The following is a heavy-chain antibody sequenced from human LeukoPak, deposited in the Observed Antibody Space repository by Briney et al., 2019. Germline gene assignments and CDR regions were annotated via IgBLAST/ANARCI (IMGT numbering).Heavy chain of an antibody. D-gene: IGHD4/OR15-4a*01. CDR1: GFTVSSNS. J-gene: IGHJ4*02. Sequence: GGSLRLSCTVSGFTVSSNSMSWVRQAPGKGLEWVSFIYSDNTHYSGSVRGRFTISRDNSKNTLYLQLNSRRAVDTAVYYCARRAGAYSHPYDYWGQGTLVTVSS. CDR3: ARRAGAYSHPYDY. CDR2: IYSDNT. V-gene: IGHV3-53*01.